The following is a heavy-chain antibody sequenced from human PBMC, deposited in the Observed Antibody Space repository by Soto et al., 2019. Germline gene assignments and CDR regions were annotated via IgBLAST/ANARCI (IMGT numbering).Heavy chain of an antibody. J-gene: IGHJ3*02. Sequence: QVQLQESGPGLVKPSETLSLTCTVSGGSISSYYWSWIRQPPGKGLEWIGDIDYSGSTNYNPSLKSRVAISVDTSKNQFSLKLSSVTAADTAVYYCARGTVADAFDIWGQGTMVTVSS. CDR3: ARGTVADAFDI. CDR1: GGSISSYY. D-gene: IGHD6-19*01. V-gene: IGHV4-59*01. CDR2: IDYSGST.